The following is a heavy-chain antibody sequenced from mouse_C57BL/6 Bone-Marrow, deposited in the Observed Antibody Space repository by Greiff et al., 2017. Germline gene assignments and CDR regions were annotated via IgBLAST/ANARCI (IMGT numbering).Heavy chain of an antibody. J-gene: IGHJ3*01. V-gene: IGHV14-4*01. Sequence: EVQLQQSGAELVRPGASVKLSCTASGFNIKDDYMHWVKQRTEQGLEWIGWIVPENGDTEYASKFQGKATITADTSSNTAYLQLSSLTSEDTTVYYCTTWLFPWFAYWGQGTLVTVSA. CDR3: TTWLFPWFAY. CDR2: IVPENGDT. D-gene: IGHD2-2*01. CDR1: GFNIKDDY.